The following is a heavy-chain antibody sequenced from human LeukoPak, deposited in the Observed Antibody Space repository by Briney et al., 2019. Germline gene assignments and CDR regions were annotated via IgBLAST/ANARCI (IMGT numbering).Heavy chain of an antibody. CDR2: ISYDGSNE. V-gene: IGHV3-30*04. CDR3: TKLARAPRDFDY. Sequence: GGSPRLSCAASGFTFSSYVMHWVRQAPGKGLEWVAIISYDGSNEYYADSVKGRFTISRDNSKNTLYLQMNSLRAADTAVYYCTKLARAPRDFDYWGQGTLVTVSS. D-gene: IGHD2-8*01. CDR1: GFTFSSYV. J-gene: IGHJ4*01.